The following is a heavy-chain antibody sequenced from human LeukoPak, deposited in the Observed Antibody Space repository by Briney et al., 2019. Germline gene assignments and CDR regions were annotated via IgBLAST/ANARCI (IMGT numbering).Heavy chain of an antibody. Sequence: GGSLRLSCAASGFTFSSYSMNWVRQAPGKGLEWVSSISSSSSYIYYADSVKGRFTISRDNAKNSLYLQMNSPRAEDTAVYYCARDPRVGWFDPWGQGTLVTVSS. V-gene: IGHV3-21*01. J-gene: IGHJ5*02. CDR3: ARDPRVGWFDP. CDR2: ISSSSSYI. CDR1: GFTFSSYS.